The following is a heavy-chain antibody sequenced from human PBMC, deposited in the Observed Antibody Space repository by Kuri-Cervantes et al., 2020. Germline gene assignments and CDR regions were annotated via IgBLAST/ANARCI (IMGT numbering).Heavy chain of an antibody. Sequence: GESLKISCAASGFTFSSYSMNWVRQAPGKGLEWVSVIYSGGSTYYADSVKGRFTISRDNAKNSLYLQMNSLRVEDTAIYYCANHFTRLESWGPGTLVTVSS. V-gene: IGHV3-53*01. CDR1: GFTFSSYS. D-gene: IGHD3-3*02. J-gene: IGHJ4*02. CDR3: ANHFTRLES. CDR2: IYSGGST.